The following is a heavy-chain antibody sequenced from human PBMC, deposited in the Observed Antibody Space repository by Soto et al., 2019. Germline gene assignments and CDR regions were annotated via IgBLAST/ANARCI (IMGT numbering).Heavy chain of an antibody. CDR3: ASARWDY. J-gene: IGHJ4*02. CDR1: GGSMSSDIYV. V-gene: IGHV4-39*07. CDR2: IFYSGST. Sequence: SETLSLTCTVSGGSMSSDIYVWTWIRQRPEKGLEWIGEIFYSGSTNYNPSLQSRVTISVDTSKNQFSLKLTSVTAADTAIYYCASARWDYWGQGTQVTVSS.